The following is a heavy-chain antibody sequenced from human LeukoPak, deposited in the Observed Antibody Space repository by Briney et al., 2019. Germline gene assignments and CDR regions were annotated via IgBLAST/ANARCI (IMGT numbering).Heavy chain of an antibody. Sequence: GASVKVSCKASGYTFTRYDINWVRQATGQGLEWMGWMNPKSGNTGHAQKFQGRVTITRDTSISTVYMELSSLRSEDTAVYYCATDNSGSSGFDPWGQGTLVTVSS. CDR2: MNPKSGNT. CDR3: ATDNSGSSGFDP. V-gene: IGHV1-8*03. D-gene: IGHD1-26*01. J-gene: IGHJ5*02. CDR1: GYTFTRYD.